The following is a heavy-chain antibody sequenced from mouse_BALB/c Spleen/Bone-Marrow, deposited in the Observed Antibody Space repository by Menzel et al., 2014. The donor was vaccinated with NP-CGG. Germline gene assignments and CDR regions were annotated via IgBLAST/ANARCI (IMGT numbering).Heavy chain of an antibody. CDR1: GFNIKDTY. D-gene: IGHD1-1*01. V-gene: IGHV14-3*02. Sequence: EVQLQQSGAELVKPGASVKLSCTASGFNIKDTYMYWVKQRPEQGLEWIGRIDPANGNTKYDPKFQGKATITADTSSNTAYLQLSSLTSEDTAVYYCARYQYYGSSYAMDYWGQGTSVTVSS. CDR2: IDPANGNT. CDR3: ARYQYYGSSYAMDY. J-gene: IGHJ4*01.